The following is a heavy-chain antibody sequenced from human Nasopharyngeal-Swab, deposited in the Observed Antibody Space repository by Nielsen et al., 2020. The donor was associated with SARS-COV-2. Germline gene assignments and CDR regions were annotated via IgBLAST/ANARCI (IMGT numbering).Heavy chain of an antibody. CDR3: ARWAGIGDYYYGMDV. J-gene: IGHJ6*02. D-gene: IGHD6-19*01. CDR2: ISAYNGNT. Sequence: ASVKVSCKASGYTFTSYGISWARQAPGQGLEWMGWISAYNGNTNYAQKLQGRVTMTTDTSTSTAYMELRSLRSDDTAMYYCARWAGIGDYYYGMDVWGQGTTVTVSS. V-gene: IGHV1-18*01. CDR1: GYTFTSYG.